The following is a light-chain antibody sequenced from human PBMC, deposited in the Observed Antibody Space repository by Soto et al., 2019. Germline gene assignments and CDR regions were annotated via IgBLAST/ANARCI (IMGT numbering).Light chain of an antibody. CDR2: GAS. V-gene: IGKV3-20*01. CDR1: QSVSSSY. Sequence: EIELTQSPGTLSSSPGERATLSCRASQSVSSSYLAWYQQKPGQATRLLIYGASSRATAIPDRFSGSGSGTDVTLTISRLEPEDFAVYYCHQYGSSPPLTFGPGTKVDIK. J-gene: IGKJ3*01. CDR3: HQYGSSPPLT.